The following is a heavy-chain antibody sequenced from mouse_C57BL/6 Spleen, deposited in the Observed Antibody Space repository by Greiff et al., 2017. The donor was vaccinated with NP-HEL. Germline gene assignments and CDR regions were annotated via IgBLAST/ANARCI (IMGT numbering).Heavy chain of an antibody. CDR1: GYTFTSYW. V-gene: IGHV1-55*01. J-gene: IGHJ3*01. D-gene: IGHD4-1*01. Sequence: QVQLQQPGAELVKPGASVKMSCKASGYTFTSYWITWVKQRPGQGLEWIGDISPGSGSTNYNEKFKSKATLTVDTSSSTAYMQLSSLTSEDSAVYYCARSHLTGVAWVAYWGQGTLVTVSA. CDR3: ARSHLTGVAWVAY. CDR2: ISPGSGST.